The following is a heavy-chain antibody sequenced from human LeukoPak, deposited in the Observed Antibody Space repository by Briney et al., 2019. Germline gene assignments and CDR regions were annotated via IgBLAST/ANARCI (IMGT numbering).Heavy chain of an antibody. Sequence: PSETLSLTCTVSGGSISSYYWSWIRQPPGKGLEWIGYIYYSGSTNYNPSLKSRVTISVDTSKNQFSLKLSSVTAADTAVYYRASARIAAAVNWGQGTLVTVSS. V-gene: IGHV4-59*01. CDR1: GGSISSYY. CDR2: IYYSGST. J-gene: IGHJ4*02. D-gene: IGHD6-13*01. CDR3: ASARIAAAVN.